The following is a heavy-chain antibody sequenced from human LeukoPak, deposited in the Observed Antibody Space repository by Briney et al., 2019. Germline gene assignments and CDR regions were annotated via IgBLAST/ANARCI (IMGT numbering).Heavy chain of an antibody. Sequence: ASVKLSCKVAGYTLTALSMHWVRQAPGPGLEWRGGFDPNDGERTYAQKFQGRVTMTEDTSTDTAYMQLSSLRSEDTAVYYCATLVGRGVISDAFDIWGQGTMVTVSS. J-gene: IGHJ3*02. D-gene: IGHD3-10*01. V-gene: IGHV1-24*01. CDR1: GYTLTALS. CDR3: ATLVGRGVISDAFDI. CDR2: FDPNDGER.